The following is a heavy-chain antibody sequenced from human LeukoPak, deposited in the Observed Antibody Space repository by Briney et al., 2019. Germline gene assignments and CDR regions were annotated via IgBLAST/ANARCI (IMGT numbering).Heavy chain of an antibody. CDR2: ISYDGSNK. J-gene: IGHJ4*02. CDR1: GFTFSSYS. CDR3: ARGPRTHRYYFDY. D-gene: IGHD1-14*01. V-gene: IGHV3-30*03. Sequence: GGSLRLSCAASGFTFSSYSMNWVRQAPGKGLEWVAVISYDGSNKYYADSVKGRFTISRDNSKNTLYLQMNSLRAEDTAVYYCARGPRTHRYYFDYWGQGTLVTVSS.